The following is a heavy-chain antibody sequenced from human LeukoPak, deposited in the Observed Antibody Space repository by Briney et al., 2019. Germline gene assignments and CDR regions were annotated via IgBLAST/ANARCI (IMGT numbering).Heavy chain of an antibody. D-gene: IGHD3-10*01. V-gene: IGHV4-59*01. J-gene: IGHJ5*02. CDR3: ASYKLSFWESTLGRGGFVP. CDR2: IYYSGST. CDR1: SGSISSYY. Sequence: SETLSLTCTVSSGSISSYYWSWIRQPPGKGLEWIGYIYYSGSTNYNPSLKSRVTISVDTSKNQFSLKLSSVPSADTAVYYCASYKLSFWESTLGRGGFVPWGQGTLVTVSS.